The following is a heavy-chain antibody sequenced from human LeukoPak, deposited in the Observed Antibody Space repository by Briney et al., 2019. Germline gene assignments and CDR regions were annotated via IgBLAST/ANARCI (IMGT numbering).Heavy chain of an antibody. V-gene: IGHV3-48*01. CDR2: ISSSSSTI. D-gene: IGHD1-26*01. Sequence: GGSLRLSCAASGFTFSSYSMNWVRQVPGKGLEWVSYISSSSSTIYYADSVKGRFTISRDNAKNSLYLQMNSLRAEDTAVYYCARGNGSPDYWGQGTLVTVSS. CDR3: ARGNGSPDY. J-gene: IGHJ4*02. CDR1: GFTFSSYS.